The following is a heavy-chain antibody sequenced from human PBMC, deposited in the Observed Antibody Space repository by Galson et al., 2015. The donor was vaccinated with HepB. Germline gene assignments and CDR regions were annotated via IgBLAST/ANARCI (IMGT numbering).Heavy chain of an antibody. CDR1: GGSISSYY. V-gene: IGHV4-59*08. J-gene: IGHJ4*02. CDR2: IYYSGST. D-gene: IGHD3-10*01. Sequence: SETLSLTCTVSGGSISSYYWSWIRQPPGKELEWIGYIYYSGSTNYNPSLKSRVTISVDTSKNQFSLKLSSVTAADTAAYYCALRRGGVSYWGQGTLVTVSS. CDR3: ALRRGGVSY.